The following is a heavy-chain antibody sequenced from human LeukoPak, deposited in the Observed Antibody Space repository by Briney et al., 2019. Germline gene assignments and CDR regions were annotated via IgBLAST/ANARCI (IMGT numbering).Heavy chain of an antibody. CDR3: AKDGRDSSGWYRNYYDY. CDR1: GFTFSSYA. CDR2: ISAGGSGT. D-gene: IGHD6-19*01. Sequence: PGGSLRLSCAASGFTFSSYAMSWVRQAPGKGLEGVSVISAGGSGTYYADSVKGRFTISRDNSKSTLYLQMNSLRAEDTAVYYCAKDGRDSSGWYRNYYDYWGQGTLVTVSS. V-gene: IGHV3-23*01. J-gene: IGHJ4*02.